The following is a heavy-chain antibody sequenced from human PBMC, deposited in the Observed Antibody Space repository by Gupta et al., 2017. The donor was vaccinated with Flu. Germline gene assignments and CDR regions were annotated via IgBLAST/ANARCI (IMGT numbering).Heavy chain of an antibody. V-gene: IGHV3-9*01. CDR3: AKDIGSVPGAIVAFDS. CDR2: ISWTDERI. Sequence: EVQLVESGGGLVQPGRSLRRSCAFSGFTVGDYARHWVRQVPGKGLEWVSGISWTDERIDYGDSVKGRFTNSRDNAKNSMYLEMNSLRVEDTALYYCAKDIGSVPGAIVAFDSWGQGTQVTVSS. CDR1: GFTVGDYA. D-gene: IGHD2-15*01. J-gene: IGHJ4*02.